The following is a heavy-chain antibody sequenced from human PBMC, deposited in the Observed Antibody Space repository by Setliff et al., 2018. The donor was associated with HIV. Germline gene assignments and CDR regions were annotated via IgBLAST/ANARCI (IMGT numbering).Heavy chain of an antibody. D-gene: IGHD2-15*01. CDR2: ISGSGGGDTT. CDR1: GFSFSPCI. J-gene: IGHJ4*02. Sequence: GGSLRLSCAASGFSFSPCIMTWVRQAPGKGLEWVSTISGSGGGDTTYYADSVKGRFTISRDNSKNTLFLQMDSLTAEDTAVYYCAKDYLSRRVVAATPTHTEYWGQGTLVTVSS. CDR3: AKDYLSRRVVAATPTHTEY. V-gene: IGHV3-23*01.